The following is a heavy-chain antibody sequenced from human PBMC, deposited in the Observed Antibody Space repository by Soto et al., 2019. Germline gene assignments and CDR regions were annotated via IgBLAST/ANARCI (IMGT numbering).Heavy chain of an antibody. J-gene: IGHJ4*01. CDR2: ISGSSSYS. Sequence: GGSLRLSCVASGFTFSDYHMSWVRQAPGRGLECVSYISGSSSYSNDADSVKGRFTISRDNAKNSLYLQMNSLRAEDTAVYYCARATRDSSGYWNYFDYWGQGIQVTVSS. V-gene: IGHV3-11*05. D-gene: IGHD3-22*01. CDR3: ARATRDSSGYWNYFDY. CDR1: GFTFSDYH.